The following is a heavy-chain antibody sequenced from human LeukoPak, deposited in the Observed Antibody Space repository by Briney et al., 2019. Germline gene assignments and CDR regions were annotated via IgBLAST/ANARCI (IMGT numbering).Heavy chain of an antibody. CDR2: IWYDGGNK. CDR3: ARGRGYDSGTYNYAFSDY. J-gene: IGHJ4*02. V-gene: IGHV3-33*01. CDR1: GFTFSNYG. D-gene: IGHD3-22*01. Sequence: SGGSLRLSCAASGFTFSNYGMHWVRQAPGKGLEWVAVIWYDGGNKYYADSVKGRFTISRDNSKNTLYLQMNSLRTEDTAVYYCARGRGYDSGTYNYAFSDYWGQGTLVTVSS.